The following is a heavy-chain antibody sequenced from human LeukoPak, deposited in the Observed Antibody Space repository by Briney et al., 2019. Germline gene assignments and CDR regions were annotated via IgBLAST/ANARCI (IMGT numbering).Heavy chain of an antibody. D-gene: IGHD3-16*01. Sequence: ASVKVSCKASGYTFTGYYLHWVRQAPGPGLEWMGWINCNSGGTNYAQKLQGRVTMTRDTSISNAYLQWSSLKASDTAMYYCARLSGGDLGDAFDIWGQGTMVTVSS. CDR2: INCNSGGT. CDR3: ARLSGGDLGDAFDI. J-gene: IGHJ3*02. V-gene: IGHV1-2*02. CDR1: GYTFTGYY.